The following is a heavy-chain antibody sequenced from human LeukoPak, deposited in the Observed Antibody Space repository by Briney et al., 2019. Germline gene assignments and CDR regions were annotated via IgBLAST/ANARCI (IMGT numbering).Heavy chain of an antibody. D-gene: IGHD3-9*01. CDR1: GYSFTSYW. CDR2: IYPGDSDT. J-gene: IGHJ3*02. V-gene: IGHV5-51*01. CDR3: ARSGAGLRYFDWDSHDAFDI. Sequence: GESLQISCKGSGYSFTSYWIGWVRQMPGKGLGWMGIIYPGDSDTRYSPSFQGQVTISADKSISTAYLQWSSLKASDTAMYYCARSGAGLRYFDWDSHDAFDIWGQGTMVTVSS.